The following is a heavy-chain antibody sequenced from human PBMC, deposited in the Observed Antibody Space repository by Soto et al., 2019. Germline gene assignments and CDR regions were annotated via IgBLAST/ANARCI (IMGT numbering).Heavy chain of an antibody. CDR2: TTQDGSGK. CDR1: GLTFSSW. J-gene: IGHJ1*01. CDR3: SSLDAAMITTAGY. D-gene: IGHD3-16*01. V-gene: IGHV3-7*01. Sequence: EVQLVESGGGLVQPGGSLRLSCVASGLTFSSWMSWVRQAPGKGLEWVAMTTQDGSGKHYVDSVKGRVTISRDSAKNSMDLRMNGLTVEDTAMYYCSSLDAAMITTAGYWGQSTQVTVSS.